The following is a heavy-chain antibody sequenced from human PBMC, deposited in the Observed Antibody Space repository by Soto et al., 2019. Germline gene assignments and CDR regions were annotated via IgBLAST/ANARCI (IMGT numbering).Heavy chain of an antibody. CDR3: VRSPGPMNNWFDP. J-gene: IGHJ5*02. CDR1: GATFSSYT. V-gene: IGHV1-69*13. CDR2: LIPIFGTA. Sequence: SVKVSCQASGATFSSYTIHWVRQAPGQGLEWIGGLIPIFGTAIYAQKFQGRVTITADESTSTAYMELSSLRSEDTALLYCVRSPGPMNNWFDPWGQGTLVTVSS.